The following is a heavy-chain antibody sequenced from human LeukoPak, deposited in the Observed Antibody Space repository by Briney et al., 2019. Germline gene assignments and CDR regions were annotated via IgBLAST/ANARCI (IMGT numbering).Heavy chain of an antibody. CDR3: ARAYCSSTSCYFP. CDR2: ISSSSSYI. Sequence: GGSLRLSCAASGFTFSSYSMNWVRQAPGKGLEWVSSISSSSSYIYYADSVKGRFTISRDNAKNSLYLQMNSQRAEDTAVYYCARAYCSSTSCYFPWGQGTLVTVSS. D-gene: IGHD2-2*01. J-gene: IGHJ5*02. CDR1: GFTFSSYS. V-gene: IGHV3-21*01.